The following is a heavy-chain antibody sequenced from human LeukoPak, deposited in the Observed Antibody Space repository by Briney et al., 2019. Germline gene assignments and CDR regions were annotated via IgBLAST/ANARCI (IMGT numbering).Heavy chain of an antibody. D-gene: IGHD3-16*01. Sequence: SETLSLTCTVSGGSISSSSYYWGWIRQPPGKGLEWIGSIYYSGSTYYNPSLKSRVTISVDTSKNQFSLKLSSVTAADTAVYYCARETGGGANDYWGQGTLVTVSS. CDR1: GGSISSSSYY. V-gene: IGHV4-39*07. CDR2: IYYSGST. J-gene: IGHJ4*02. CDR3: ARETGGGANDY.